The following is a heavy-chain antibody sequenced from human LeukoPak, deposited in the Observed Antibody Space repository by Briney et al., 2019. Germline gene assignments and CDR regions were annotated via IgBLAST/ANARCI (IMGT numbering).Heavy chain of an antibody. V-gene: IGHV4-59*01. Sequence: PSETLSLTCTVSGGSISSYYWSWIRQPPGKGLEWIGYIYYSGSTNYNPSLKSRFTISVDTSKNQFSLKLSSVTAADTAVYYCARAANFKGRNRVFDYWGQGTLVTVSS. CDR2: IYYSGST. D-gene: IGHD1-14*01. J-gene: IGHJ4*02. CDR3: ARAANFKGRNRVFDY. CDR1: GGSISSYY.